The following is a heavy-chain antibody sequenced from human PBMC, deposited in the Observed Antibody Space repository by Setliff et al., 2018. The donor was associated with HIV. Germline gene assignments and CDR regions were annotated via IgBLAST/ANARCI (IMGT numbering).Heavy chain of an antibody. CDR3: ARDHIAARSVDY. CDR1: AYTFNSYY. D-gene: IGHD6-6*01. CDR2: IGPSGSST. Sequence: ASVKVSCKTSAYTFNSYYMHWIRQAPGQGLEWMGLIGPSGSSTTYAQNFQGRVTMSRDTSTNTVYMELNSLMYEDTAVYYFARDHIAARSVDYWGQGTLVTVSS. J-gene: IGHJ4*02. V-gene: IGHV1-46*02.